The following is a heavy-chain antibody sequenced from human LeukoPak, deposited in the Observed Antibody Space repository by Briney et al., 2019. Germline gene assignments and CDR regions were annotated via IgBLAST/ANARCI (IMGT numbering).Heavy chain of an antibody. CDR2: ISGGGDSP. D-gene: IGHD6-19*01. Sequence: LAGGSLRLSCAASGFTFITYAMSWVRQAPGQGLEWVSTISGGGDSPYYADSVKGRFTISRDNSKNTLYLQLTSLRAEGTAVYYCARVKVADWGNWFDPWGQGTLVTVSS. J-gene: IGHJ5*02. CDR3: ARVKVADWGNWFDP. CDR1: GFTFITYA. V-gene: IGHV3-23*01.